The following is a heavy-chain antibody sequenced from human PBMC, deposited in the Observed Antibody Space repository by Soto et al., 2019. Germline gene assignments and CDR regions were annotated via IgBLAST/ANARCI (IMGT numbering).Heavy chain of an antibody. V-gene: IGHV3-74*01. D-gene: IGHD2-15*01. Sequence: GGSLRLSCAASGFTFSTYWMHWVRQAPGKGLVWVSRINSDGSSTNYADSVKGRFAILRDNSKNTLYLHMNSLRAEDTAVYYCARGDLEDILVVVGARPGEYGIDIWGQGTTVTVSS. CDR1: GFTFSTYW. CDR2: INSDGSST. J-gene: IGHJ6*02. CDR3: ARGDLEDILVVVGARPGEYGIDI.